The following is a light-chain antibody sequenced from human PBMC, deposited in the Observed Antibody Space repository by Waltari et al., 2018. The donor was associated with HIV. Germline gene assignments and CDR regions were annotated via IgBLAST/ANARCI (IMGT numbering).Light chain of an antibody. CDR2: EVT. J-gene: IGLJ1*01. CDR1: TSDIGAHDP. CDR3: SSHGATNYYV. V-gene: IGLV2-8*01. Sequence: QSALAQPPSASASPGQSVAISCSGTTSDIGAHDPVPWYQHHPVKAPSLIIYEVTKRPSGVPDRFSGSKSGNTASLTVSGIQAEDEADYYCSSHGATNYYVFGSGTRVTVL.